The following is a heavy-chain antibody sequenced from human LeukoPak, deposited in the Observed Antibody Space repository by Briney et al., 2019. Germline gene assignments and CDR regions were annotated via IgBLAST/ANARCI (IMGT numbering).Heavy chain of an antibody. CDR3: ARVERRVLSGYYYYMDV. Sequence: SETLSLTCTVSGGSIRTSSYYWSWIRQPPGKGLEWIGYIYYSGSTNYNPSLKSRVTISVDTSKNQFSLKLSSVTAADTAVYYCARVERRVLSGYYYYMDVWGKGTTVTVSS. CDR1: GGSIRTSSYY. D-gene: IGHD1-1*01. CDR2: IYYSGST. J-gene: IGHJ6*03. V-gene: IGHV4-61*01.